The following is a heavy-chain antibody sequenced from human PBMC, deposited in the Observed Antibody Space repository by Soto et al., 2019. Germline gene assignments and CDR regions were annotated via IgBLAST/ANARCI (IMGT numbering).Heavy chain of an antibody. CDR1: GYTFTSYG. V-gene: IGHV1-18*01. D-gene: IGHD1-26*01. Sequence: QVQLVQSGAEVKKPGASVKVSCKASGYTFTSYGISGARQAPGQGLEWMGWLSAYNVNTNYAQQIQGRVTMTTDTSTSTAYMERRRLRSDDPAVYYCARDGRYSGSYGGYYFDYWGQGTLVSVSS. CDR3: ARDGRYSGSYGGYYFDY. J-gene: IGHJ4*02. CDR2: LSAYNVNT.